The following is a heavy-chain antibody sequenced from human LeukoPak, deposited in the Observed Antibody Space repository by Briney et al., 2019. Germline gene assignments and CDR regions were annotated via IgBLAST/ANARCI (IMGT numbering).Heavy chain of an antibody. CDR2: IKQDGSEK. Sequence: PGGSLRLSCAASGFTFSSYWMSWVRQAPGKGLEWVADIKQDGSEKYSVDSVKGRFTTSRDNAKNSLYLQMNSLRAEDTAGYYGARVEYSSSSGVNWFDPWGQGTLVTVSS. V-gene: IGHV3-7*01. J-gene: IGHJ5*02. D-gene: IGHD6-6*01. CDR3: ARVEYSSSSGVNWFDP. CDR1: GFTFSSYW.